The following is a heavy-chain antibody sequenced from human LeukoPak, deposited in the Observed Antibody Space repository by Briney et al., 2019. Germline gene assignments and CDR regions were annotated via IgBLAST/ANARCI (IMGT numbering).Heavy chain of an antibody. CDR2: IYYSGST. CDR3: ARHRETYYCDSSGYYPAGGFDY. Sequence: PSETLSLTCTVSGGSLSSYYWSWIRQPPGEGLEWIGYIYYSGSTNYNPSLKSRVTISVDTSKNQFSLKLSSVTAADTAVYYCARHRETYYCDSSGYYPAGGFDYWGQGALVTVSS. J-gene: IGHJ4*02. V-gene: IGHV4-59*08. CDR1: GGSLSSYY. D-gene: IGHD3-22*01.